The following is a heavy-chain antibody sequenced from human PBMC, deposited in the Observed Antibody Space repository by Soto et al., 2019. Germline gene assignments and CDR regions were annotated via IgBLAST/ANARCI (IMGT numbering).Heavy chain of an antibody. CDR3: ARGRLEYSGYRPFDY. CDR1: GGSFSGYY. Sequence: SETLSLTCAVYGGSFSGYYWSWIRQPPGKGLEWIGEINHSGSTNYNPSLKSRVTISVDTSKNQFSLKLSSVTAADTAVYYCARGRLEYSGYRPFDYWGQGTLVTVSS. D-gene: IGHD5-12*01. J-gene: IGHJ4*02. CDR2: INHSGST. V-gene: IGHV4-34*01.